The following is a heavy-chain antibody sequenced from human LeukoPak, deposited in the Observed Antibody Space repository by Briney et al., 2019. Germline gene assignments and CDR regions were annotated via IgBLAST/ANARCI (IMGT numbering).Heavy chain of an antibody. V-gene: IGHV3-73*01. CDR1: GFXFSGSA. CDR2: IRSKANSYAT. CDR3: SSSLWFGELLKAFDL. J-gene: IGHJ2*01. Sequence: GGSLRLSCAASGFXFSGSAIQWVRQASGKGLEWVGRIRSKANSYATACAASVKGRFTVSRDDSKNTAYLQMNSLKTEDTAVYYRSSSLWFGELLKAFDLWGRGTLVTVSS. D-gene: IGHD3-10*01.